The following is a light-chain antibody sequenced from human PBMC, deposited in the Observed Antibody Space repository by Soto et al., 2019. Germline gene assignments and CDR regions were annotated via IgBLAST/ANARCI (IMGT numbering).Light chain of an antibody. CDR3: SSYAVSRYV. Sequence: QSVLTQPPSASGSPGQSVTISCTGTSSDVGGYNDVSWYQQHPGKAPQLMIYEVSKPPSGVPDRFSGSKSGNTASLTVSGLQDEDEYDYYCSSYAVSRYVFGTGTKLTVL. CDR2: EVS. CDR1: SSDVGGYND. J-gene: IGLJ1*01. V-gene: IGLV2-8*01.